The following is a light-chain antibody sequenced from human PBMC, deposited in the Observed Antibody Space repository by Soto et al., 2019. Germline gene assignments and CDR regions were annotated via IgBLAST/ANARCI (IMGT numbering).Light chain of an antibody. J-gene: IGKJ1*01. CDR1: QSISNY. CDR2: ATS. V-gene: IGKV1-39*01. Sequence: DIQMTQSPPSLSASVGDRVTITCRASQSISNYLDWYQVKPGKAPKLLIYATSILQSGVPSRFSGSGSGTDFTLTISNLQPEDFATYFCQQNYNLPPWTFGQGTKVEV. CDR3: QQNYNLPPWT.